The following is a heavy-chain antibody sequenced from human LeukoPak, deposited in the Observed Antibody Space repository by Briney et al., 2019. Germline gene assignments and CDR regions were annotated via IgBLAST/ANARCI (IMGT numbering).Heavy chain of an antibody. CDR2: MNNDGSST. CDR3: ARADGSGWLTY. J-gene: IGHJ4*02. Sequence: PGGSLRLSCVASGFTFSSCWMHWVRQAPGKGLVWVSRMNNDGSSTIYADSVKGRFTISRDNAKNTLYLQMNSLRAEDTAVYYCARADGSGWLTYWGQGTLVTVSS. V-gene: IGHV3-74*01. D-gene: IGHD6-19*01. CDR1: GFTFSSCW.